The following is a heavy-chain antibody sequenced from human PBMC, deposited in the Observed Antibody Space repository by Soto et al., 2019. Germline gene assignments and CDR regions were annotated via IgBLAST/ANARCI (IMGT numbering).Heavy chain of an antibody. J-gene: IGHJ4*02. V-gene: IGHV3-74*01. Sequence: GGSLRLSCAASGFTFSSYWMHWVRQAPGKGLLWVSRLNSDGSDTSYADSVKGRFTISRDNAKNTLYLQMNSLRAGDTAVYYCARATGAAALPFSFDYWGQGTPVTVSS. CDR1: GFTFSSYW. CDR3: ARATGAAALPFSFDY. CDR2: LNSDGSDT. D-gene: IGHD6-13*01.